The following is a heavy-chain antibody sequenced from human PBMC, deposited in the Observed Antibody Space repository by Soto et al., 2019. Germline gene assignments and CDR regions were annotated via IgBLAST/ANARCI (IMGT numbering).Heavy chain of an antibody. J-gene: IGHJ4*02. CDR2: ISGSGSIL. CDR1: GFTFGDYY. D-gene: IGHD4-17*01. Sequence: QVQLVASGGDLVEPGGSLRLSCAASGFTFGDYYMSWIRQAPGKGLEWVSYISGSGSILYYSDSVKGRFTISRDNAKNSLYLQMNSLRVDDTALYYCARDHASDYGDFADFWGQRTLVTVSS. CDR3: ARDHASDYGDFADF. V-gene: IGHV3-11*01.